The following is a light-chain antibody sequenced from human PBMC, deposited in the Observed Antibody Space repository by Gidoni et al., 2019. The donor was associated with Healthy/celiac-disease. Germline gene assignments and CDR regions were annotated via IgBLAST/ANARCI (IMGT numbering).Light chain of an antibody. CDR2: KES. J-gene: IGLJ1*01. Sequence: SYELTQPPSVSVSPGQTARITCSVDALPKQYAYWYQQKTGQAHLLVIYKESERTSGLPERFSGSSSGTTVTLTISGVQAEDEADYYCQSADSSGTYVFGTGTKVTVL. CDR3: QSADSSGTYV. CDR1: ALPKQY. V-gene: IGLV3-25*03.